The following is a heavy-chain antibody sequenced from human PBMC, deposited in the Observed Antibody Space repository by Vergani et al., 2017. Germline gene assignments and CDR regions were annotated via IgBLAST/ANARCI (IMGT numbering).Heavy chain of an antibody. J-gene: IGHJ4*02. CDR1: GFSILTSEMC. V-gene: IGHV2-70*01. CDR3: ARIRRRGRNGYDNLDV. Sequence: QVTLRESGPALVKPTQTLTLTCPFSGFSILTSEMCVSWIRQPPGKALEWPALIDWNDNKYFNTSLKTRLTISKDTSKNQVVLTMTNMDPVDTATYYWARIRRRGRNGYDNLDVGVQGSLVTVAS. D-gene: IGHD5-12*01. CDR2: IDWNDNK.